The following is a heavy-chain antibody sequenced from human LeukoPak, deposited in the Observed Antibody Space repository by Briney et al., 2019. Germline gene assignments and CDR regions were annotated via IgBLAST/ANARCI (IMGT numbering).Heavy chain of an antibody. CDR2: IYTSGST. Sequence: SETLSLTCTVSGGSISSYYWSWIRQPAGKGLEWIGRIYTSGSTNYNPSLKSRVTMSVDTSKNQFSLKLGSVTAADTAVYYCARTPYDFWSGWETSRYYYYMDVWGKGTTVTVSS. J-gene: IGHJ6*03. V-gene: IGHV4-4*07. D-gene: IGHD3-3*01. CDR1: GGSISSYY. CDR3: ARTPYDFWSGWETSRYYYYMDV.